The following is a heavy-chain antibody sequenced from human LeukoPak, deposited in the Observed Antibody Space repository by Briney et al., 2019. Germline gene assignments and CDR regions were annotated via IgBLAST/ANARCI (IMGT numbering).Heavy chain of an antibody. CDR3: ARVRARLPTIDY. CDR2: ISHSGST. J-gene: IGHJ4*02. V-gene: IGHV4-34*01. D-gene: IGHD2-21*01. CDR1: GGSFSGYY. Sequence: PSETLSHTCAVYGGSFSGYYWSWIRQPPGKGLEWIGEISHSGSTNYNPSLKSRVTISLDTSKNQFSLNLSSVTAADTAVYYCARVRARLPTIDYWGQGTLVTVSS.